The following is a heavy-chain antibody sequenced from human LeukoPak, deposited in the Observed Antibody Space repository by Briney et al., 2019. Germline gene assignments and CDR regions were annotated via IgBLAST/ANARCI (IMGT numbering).Heavy chain of an antibody. D-gene: IGHD5-24*01. V-gene: IGHV4-30-4*01. J-gene: IGHJ4*02. CDR3: ARERPVKMATQYYFDY. Sequence: SETLSLTCTVSGVSISSGDYYWSWIRQPPGKGLEWIGYIYYSGSTYYNPSLKSRVTISVDTSKNQFSLKLSSVTAADTAVYYCARERPVKMATQYYFDYWGQGTLVTVSS. CDR1: GVSISSGDYY. CDR2: IYYSGST.